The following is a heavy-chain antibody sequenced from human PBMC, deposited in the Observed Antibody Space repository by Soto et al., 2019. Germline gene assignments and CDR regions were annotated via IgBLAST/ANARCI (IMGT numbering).Heavy chain of an antibody. V-gene: IGHV1-2*04. CDR3: ARGRRDDFWSGYSHYYYYGMDV. D-gene: IGHD3-3*01. J-gene: IGHJ6*02. CDR2: INPNSGGT. Sequence: GASVKVSCKASGYTFTGYYMHWVRQAPGQGLEWVGWINPNSGGTNYAQKFQGWVTMTRDTSISTAYMELSRLRSDDTAVYYCARGRRDDFWSGYSHYYYYGMDVWGQGTTVTVSS. CDR1: GYTFTGYY.